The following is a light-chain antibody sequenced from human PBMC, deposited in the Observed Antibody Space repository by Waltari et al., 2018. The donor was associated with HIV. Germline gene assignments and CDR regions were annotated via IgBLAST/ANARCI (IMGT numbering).Light chain of an antibody. Sequence: QSALTQPPSVSGSLGQSVTISCTATRSDVRNYNEVSWYQQAPGTAPKLMIYDVSNRPAGGPDRFSGSKSGNTASLTISGLQAEDEAGYYCSSLTTSVAVVFGGGTKLTVL. CDR1: RSDVRNYNE. CDR3: SSLTTSVAVV. CDR2: DVS. V-gene: IGLV2-18*02. J-gene: IGLJ2*01.